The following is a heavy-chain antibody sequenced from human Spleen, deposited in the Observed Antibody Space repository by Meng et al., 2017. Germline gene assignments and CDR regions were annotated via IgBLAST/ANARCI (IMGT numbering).Heavy chain of an antibody. D-gene: IGHD3-16*01. CDR2: AYYSGST. CDR1: GDSISSSTYC. CDR3: SRWAGGGEYLDY. J-gene: IGHJ4*02. Sequence: QLQLQESGPGLVKPSETLSLTCTVSGDSISSSTYCWGWIRQPPGKGLEWIGCAYYSGSTYYDPSLKSRVAVSVDTSKNQFSLILSSVTAADTAVYYCSRWAGGGEYLDYWGQGTLVTVSS. V-gene: IGHV4-39*01.